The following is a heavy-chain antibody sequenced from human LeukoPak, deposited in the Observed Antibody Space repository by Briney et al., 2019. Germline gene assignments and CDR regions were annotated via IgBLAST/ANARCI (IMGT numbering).Heavy chain of an antibody. D-gene: IGHD2-2*01. V-gene: IGHV4-34*01. CDR1: GGSFSGYY. CDR2: INHSGST. J-gene: IGHJ5*02. Sequence: SETLSLTCAVYGGSFSGYYWSWIRQPPGKGLEWIGEINHSGSTNYNPFLKSRVTISVVTSKNQFSLKLSSVTAADTAVYYCARGGQLGGNWFDPWGQGTLVTVSS. CDR3: ARGGQLGGNWFDP.